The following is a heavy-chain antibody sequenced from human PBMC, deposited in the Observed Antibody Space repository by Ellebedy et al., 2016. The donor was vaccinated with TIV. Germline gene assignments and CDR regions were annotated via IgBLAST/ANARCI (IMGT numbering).Heavy chain of an antibody. D-gene: IGHD3-9*01. V-gene: IGHV3-23*01. CDR2: MSGSGVTT. CDR3: AKGAVLRYFDWPHFDY. Sequence: PGGSLRLSCAASGFTFSSYAMSWVRQAPGKGLEWVSVMSGSGVTTQYADSVKGRFTISRDNSKNTLYLQMNSLRAEDTAVYYCAKGAVLRYFDWPHFDYWGQGTLVTVSS. J-gene: IGHJ4*02. CDR1: GFTFSSYA.